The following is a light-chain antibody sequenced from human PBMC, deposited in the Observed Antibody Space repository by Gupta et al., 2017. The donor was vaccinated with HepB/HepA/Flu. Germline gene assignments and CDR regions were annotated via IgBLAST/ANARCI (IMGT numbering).Light chain of an antibody. CDR3: HVWDRSSDHRV. CDR2: YDS. J-gene: IGLJ3*02. V-gene: IGLV3-21*04. CDR1: NIGSKS. Sequence: SYVLTQPHSVSVAPGKTASITCGGNNIGSKSVHWYQQKPGQAPVLVIYYDSDRPSGIPERFSGSNSGNTATLTISRVEAGDEADYYCHVWDRSSDHRVFGGGTKLTVL.